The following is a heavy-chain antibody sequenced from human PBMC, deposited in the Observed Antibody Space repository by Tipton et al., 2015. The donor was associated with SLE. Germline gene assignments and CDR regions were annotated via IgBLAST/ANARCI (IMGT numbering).Heavy chain of an antibody. D-gene: IGHD3-10*01. CDR1: GGSISSSSYY. CDR3: ARGGSWFDS. J-gene: IGHJ5*01. V-gene: IGHV4-39*07. Sequence: TLSLTCTVSGGSISSSSYYWGWIRQPPGKGLEWIGSIYYSGSTYYNPSLKSRVTISVDTSKNQFSLKLSSVTAADTALYYCARGGSWFDSWGQGTPVTVSS. CDR2: IYYSGST.